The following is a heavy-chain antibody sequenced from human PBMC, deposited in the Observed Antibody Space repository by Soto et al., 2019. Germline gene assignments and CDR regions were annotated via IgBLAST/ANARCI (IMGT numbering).Heavy chain of an antibody. J-gene: IGHJ4*02. CDR3: ARDLSIVVAPYYFDY. CDR2: ISAYNGNT. CDR1: GYTFTSYG. V-gene: IGHV1-18*01. D-gene: IGHD3-22*01. Sequence: QVQLVQSGAEVKKPWASVKVSCKASGYTFTSYGISWVRQAPGQGLEWMGWISAYNGNTNYAQKLQGGVTMTTDTSTSTAYMELRSLRSDDTAVYYCARDLSIVVAPYYFDYWGQGTLVTVSS.